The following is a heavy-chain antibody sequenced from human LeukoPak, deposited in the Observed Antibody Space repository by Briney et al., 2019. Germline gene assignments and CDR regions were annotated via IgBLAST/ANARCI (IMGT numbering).Heavy chain of an antibody. CDR3: ATQVTVTPRGWFDP. CDR1: RYTFTSYG. V-gene: IGHV1-18*01. CDR2: ISAYNGNT. J-gene: IGHJ5*02. Sequence: ASVKVSCKASRYTFTSYGISWVRQAPGQGLEWMGWISAYNGNTNYAQKLQGRVTMTTDTSTSTAYMELRSLRSDDTAVYYCATQVTVTPRGWFDPWGQGTLVTVSS. D-gene: IGHD4-17*01.